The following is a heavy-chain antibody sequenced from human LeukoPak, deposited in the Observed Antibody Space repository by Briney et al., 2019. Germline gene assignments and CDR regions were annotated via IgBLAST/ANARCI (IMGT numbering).Heavy chain of an antibody. V-gene: IGHV1-69*13. CDR1: GGTFSSYA. CDR3: ARDLTGLHYSGRFDY. CDR2: IIPIFGTA. Sequence: SVKVSCKASGGTFSSYAISWVRQAPGQGLEWMGGIIPIFGTADYAQKFQGRVTITADESTSTAYMELSSLRSEDTAVYYCARDLTGLHYSGRFDYWGQGTLVTVSS. D-gene: IGHD4-11*01. J-gene: IGHJ4*02.